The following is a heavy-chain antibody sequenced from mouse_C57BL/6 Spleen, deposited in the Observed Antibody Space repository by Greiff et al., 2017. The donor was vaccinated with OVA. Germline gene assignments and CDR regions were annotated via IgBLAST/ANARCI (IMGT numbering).Heavy chain of an antibody. J-gene: IGHJ2*01. CDR1: GFTFSDYG. D-gene: IGHD2-12*01. CDR3: AREELGTYYFDY. CDR2: ISSGSSTI. Sequence: EVQLEESGGGLVKPGGSLKLSCAASGFTFSDYGMHWVRQAPEQGLEWVAYISSGSSTIYYADTVKGRFTISRDNAKNTLFLQMTSLRSEDTAMYYCAREELGTYYFDYWGQGTTLTVSS. V-gene: IGHV5-17*01.